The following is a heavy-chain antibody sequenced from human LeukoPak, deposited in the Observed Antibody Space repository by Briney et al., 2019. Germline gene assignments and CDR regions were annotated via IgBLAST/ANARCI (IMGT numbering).Heavy chain of an antibody. Sequence: GGSLRLSCAASGFTLSSYWMHWVRQAPGKGMVWVSRIRGDGSTNYADSVKGRFTISRDNAKNTLSLQMNSLRAEDTGVYYCARAPSEIGGYYPEYFRHWGQGTLVTVSS. V-gene: IGHV3-74*01. CDR1: GFTLSSYW. D-gene: IGHD3-22*01. CDR3: ARAPSEIGGYYPEYFRH. CDR2: IRGDGST. J-gene: IGHJ1*01.